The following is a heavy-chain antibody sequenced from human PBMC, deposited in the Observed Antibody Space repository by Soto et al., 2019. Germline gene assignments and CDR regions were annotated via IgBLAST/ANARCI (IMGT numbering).Heavy chain of an antibody. CDR1: GFTVSTNY. Sequence: GGSLRLSCVASGFTVSTNYMNWVRLAPGKGLEWVSVIYSGGDTYYADSVKGRFTISRDDSRNTLYLQMNSLRAEDTAMYYCASRIAVTGRGDYFDYWGQGTLVTVSS. CDR3: ASRIAVTGRGDYFDY. D-gene: IGHD6-19*01. CDR2: IYSGGDT. J-gene: IGHJ4*02. V-gene: IGHV3-66*01.